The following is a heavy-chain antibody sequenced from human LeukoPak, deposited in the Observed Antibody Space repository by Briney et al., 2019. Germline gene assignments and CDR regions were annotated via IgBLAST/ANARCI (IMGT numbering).Heavy chain of an antibody. CDR2: VSRSSTTI. D-gene: IGHD2-2*01. CDR3: ARGAYQLPEGY. V-gene: IGHV3-48*01. Sequence: PGGSLRLSCAASGFTFSNYSMNWVRQAPGKGLEWVSYVSRSSTTIYYADSVKGRFTISRDNAKNSLYLQMNSLRAEDTAVYYCARGAYQLPEGYWGQGTLVTVSS. J-gene: IGHJ4*02. CDR1: GFTFSNYS.